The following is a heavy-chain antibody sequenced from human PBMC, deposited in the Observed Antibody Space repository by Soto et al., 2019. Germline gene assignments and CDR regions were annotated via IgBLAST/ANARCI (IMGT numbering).Heavy chain of an antibody. CDR2: MNPNSGNT. CDR1: GYTFTSYD. J-gene: IGHJ6*02. V-gene: IGHV1-8*01. Sequence: QVHLVQSGAEVKKPGASAKVSCKASGYTFTSYDINWVRQATGQGLEWMGWMNPNSGNTGYAQKFQGXXTXTXXTSISTAYMELSSLRSEDTAVYYCAREMTPRGMDVWGQGTTVTVSS. CDR3: AREMTPRGMDV.